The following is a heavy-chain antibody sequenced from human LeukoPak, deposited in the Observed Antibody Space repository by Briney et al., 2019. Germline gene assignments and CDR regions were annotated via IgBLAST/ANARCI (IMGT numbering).Heavy chain of an antibody. CDR2: MNPNSGNT. Sequence: ASVKVSCKASGYTFTGYYMHGVRHAPGQGIEWMEWMNPNSGNTGYAQKFQGRVTMTRNTSISTAYMELSSLRSEDTAVYYCARRYSGSYHPEYFDYWGQGTLVTVSS. CDR1: GYTFTGYY. V-gene: IGHV1-8*02. CDR3: ARRYSGSYHPEYFDY. D-gene: IGHD1-26*01. J-gene: IGHJ4*02.